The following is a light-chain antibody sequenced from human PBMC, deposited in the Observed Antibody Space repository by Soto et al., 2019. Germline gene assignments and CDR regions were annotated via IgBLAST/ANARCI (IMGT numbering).Light chain of an antibody. CDR3: QQYGSSFT. V-gene: IGKV3-20*01. CDR1: QSVSSTY. Sequence: EIVLTQSPGTLSLSPGERATLSCRASQSVSSTYLAWYQQKPGQAPRLLIYGASSRATGIPDRFSGSGSGTEFTLTSSRLEPEDFAVYYCQQYGSSFTFGPGTKVDIK. J-gene: IGKJ3*01. CDR2: GAS.